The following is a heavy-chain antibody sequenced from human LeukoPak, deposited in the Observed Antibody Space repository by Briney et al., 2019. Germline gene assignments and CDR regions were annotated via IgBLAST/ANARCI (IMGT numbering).Heavy chain of an antibody. CDR3: ARHHRGDGYNSFDY. D-gene: IGHD5-24*01. Sequence: SETLSLTCTVSGGSISSSSYYWGWIRQPPGKGLEWIGRIYYSGSTYYNPSLKSRVTISVDTSKNQFSLKLSSVTAADTAVYYCARHHRGDGYNSFDYWGQGTLVTVSS. V-gene: IGHV4-39*01. J-gene: IGHJ4*02. CDR2: IYYSGST. CDR1: GGSISSSSYY.